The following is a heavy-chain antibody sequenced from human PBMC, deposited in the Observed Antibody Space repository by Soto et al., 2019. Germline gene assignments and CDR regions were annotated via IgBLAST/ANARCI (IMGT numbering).Heavy chain of an antibody. CDR2: IFSSGST. CDR3: AREGSYSAYNFAHGIQLWSFDF. J-gene: IGHJ4*02. Sequence: GPGTTSETLSLTCTVSGGSINTFYWSWVRQPAGKGLEWIGRIFSSGSTSFNPSLESRVAMSVDTSKNHFSLNLSSVTAADMAVYYCAREGSYSAYNFAHGIQLWSFDFWGQGALVTVSS. V-gene: IGHV4-4*07. CDR1: GGSINTFY. D-gene: IGHD5-12*01.